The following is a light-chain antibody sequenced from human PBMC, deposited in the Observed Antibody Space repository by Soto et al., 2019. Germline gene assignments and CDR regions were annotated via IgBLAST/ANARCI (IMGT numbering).Light chain of an antibody. J-gene: IGKJ4*01. V-gene: IGKV1-12*01. CDR3: QQANSFPFT. CDR1: QGIRFW. Sequence: DIQMTQSPSSGSASVGDRVTITCRASQGIRFWLAWYQQKPGKAPKLLIYGASSLQSGVPSRFSGSGSGTDFTLTISSLQPEDFATYYCQQANSFPFTFGGGTKVDIK. CDR2: GAS.